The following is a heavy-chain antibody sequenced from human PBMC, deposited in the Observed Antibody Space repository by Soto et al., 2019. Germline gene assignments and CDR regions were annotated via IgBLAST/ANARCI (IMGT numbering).Heavy chain of an antibody. D-gene: IGHD1-1*01. Sequence: SETLSPTCAVYGGSFSGYYWSWIRQPPGKGLEWIGEINHSGSTNYNPSLKSRVTISVDTSKNQFSLKLSSVTAADTAVYYCERGGGEGTTRPPLTWGQGTLVTVSS. CDR1: GGSFSGYY. V-gene: IGHV4-34*01. J-gene: IGHJ4*02. CDR2: INHSGST. CDR3: ERGGGEGTTRPPLT.